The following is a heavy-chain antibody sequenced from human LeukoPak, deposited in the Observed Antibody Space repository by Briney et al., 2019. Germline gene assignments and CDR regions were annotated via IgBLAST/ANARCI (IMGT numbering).Heavy chain of an antibody. CDR3: ARQAYRRFDP. CDR1: GDSVSSNSVA. J-gene: IGHJ5*02. CDR2: TYCTSKWNN. Sequence: KPSQTLSLTCAISGDSVSSNSVAWNWFRQSPSRGLEWLGRTYCTSKWNNDYAVSVQSRIAVNPDTSKNQFSLHLNSVTPEDTAVYYCARQAYRRFDPWGQGTLVTVSS. V-gene: IGHV6-1*01.